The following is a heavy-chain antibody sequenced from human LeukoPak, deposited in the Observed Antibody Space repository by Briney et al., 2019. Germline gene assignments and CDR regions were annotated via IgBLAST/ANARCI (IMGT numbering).Heavy chain of an antibody. CDR1: GFTFSSYS. V-gene: IGHV3-21*01. J-gene: IGHJ4*02. CDR3: ARARQYSSSSNY. D-gene: IGHD6-6*01. Sequence: GGSLTLSCAVSGFTFSSYSMNWVRQAHGKVLEWVSSISSSSSYIYYADSVKGRFTISRDNAKNSLYLQMNSLRAEDTAVYYCARARQYSSSSNYWGQGTLVTVSS. CDR2: ISSSSSYI.